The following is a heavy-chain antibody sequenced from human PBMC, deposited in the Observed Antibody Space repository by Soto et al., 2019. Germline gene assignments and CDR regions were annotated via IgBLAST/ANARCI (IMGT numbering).Heavy chain of an antibody. Sequence: GGSLRLSCVASGFTFSTYSMNWVRQAPGKGLEWVSVIYSGGSTFYADSVRGRFTISRDNSKNTVNLQMNSLRAEDTAVYYCARDPWAADYWGQGTLVTVSS. CDR1: GFTFSTYS. J-gene: IGHJ4*02. D-gene: IGHD3-16*01. CDR3: ARDPWAADY. CDR2: IYSGGST. V-gene: IGHV3-66*01.